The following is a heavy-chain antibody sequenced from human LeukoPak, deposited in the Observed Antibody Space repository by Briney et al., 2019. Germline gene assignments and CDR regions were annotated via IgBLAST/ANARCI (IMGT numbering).Heavy chain of an antibody. J-gene: IGHJ4*02. CDR2: ISYDGSNK. D-gene: IGHD6-13*01. CDR3: ARDRRETGIAAAGDY. V-gene: IGHV3-30-3*01. Sequence: PGRSLRLSCAASGFTFSSYAMHWVRQAPGKGLEWVAVISYDGSNKYYADSVKGRFTIPRDNSKNTLYLQMNSLRAEDTAVYYCARDRRETGIAAAGDYWGQGTLVTVSS. CDR1: GFTFSSYA.